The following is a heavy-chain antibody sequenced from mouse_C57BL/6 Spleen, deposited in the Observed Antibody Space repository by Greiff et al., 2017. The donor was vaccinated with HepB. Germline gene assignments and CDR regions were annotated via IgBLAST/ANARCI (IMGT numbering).Heavy chain of an antibody. D-gene: IGHD3-2*02. CDR2: INPNNGGT. CDR3: ARRGDSSFDY. V-gene: IGHV1-18*01. CDR1: GYTFTDYN. Sequence: VQLQQSGPELVKPGASVKIPCKASGYTFTDYNMDWVKQSHGKSLEWIGDINPNNGGTIYNQKFKGKATLTVDKSSSTAYMELRSLTSEDTAVYYCARRGDSSFDYWGQGTTLTVSS. J-gene: IGHJ2*01.